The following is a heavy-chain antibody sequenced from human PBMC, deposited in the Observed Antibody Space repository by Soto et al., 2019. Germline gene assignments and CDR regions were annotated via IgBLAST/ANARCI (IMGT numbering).Heavy chain of an antibody. Sequence: EVQLVESEGGLVQPGGSLRLSCEASGFIFTTSDMSWVRQAPGKGLEWISSITITGDTTHYADSVKGRFTISRDNSRKTGYLQMNSLRVDDTAVYYWGKGGGGDHGYWGQGTLVAVSS. D-gene: IGHD2-21*02. V-gene: IGHV3-23*04. CDR1: GFIFTTSD. CDR3: GKGGGGDHGY. J-gene: IGHJ4*02. CDR2: ITITGDTT.